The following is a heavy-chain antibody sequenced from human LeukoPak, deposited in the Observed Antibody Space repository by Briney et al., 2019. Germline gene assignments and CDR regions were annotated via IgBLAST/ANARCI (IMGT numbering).Heavy chain of an antibody. Sequence: GESLQISCKGSGYSFTNYWIGWVRQVPGKGLEWMGIIYPGDSDTRYSPSFQGQVTISADKSISTAYLQWSSLKASDTAMYYCARGRSSGPYYYYGMDVWGQGTTVTVSS. CDR1: GYSFTNYW. J-gene: IGHJ6*02. D-gene: IGHD3-22*01. V-gene: IGHV5-51*01. CDR2: IYPGDSDT. CDR3: ARGRSSGPYYYYGMDV.